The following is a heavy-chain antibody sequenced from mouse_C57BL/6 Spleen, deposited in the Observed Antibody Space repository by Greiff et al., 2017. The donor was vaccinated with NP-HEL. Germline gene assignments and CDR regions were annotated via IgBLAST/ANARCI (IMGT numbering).Heavy chain of an antibody. D-gene: IGHD2-5*01. J-gene: IGHJ4*01. CDR3: AREKAYYSNLYAMDY. CDR2: INYDGSST. Sequence: EVMLVESEGGLVQPGSSMKLSCTASGFTFSDYYMAWVRQVPEKGLEWVANINYDGSSTYYLDSLKSRFIISRDNAKNILYLQMSSLKSEDTATYYCAREKAYYSNLYAMDYWGQGTSVTVSS. V-gene: IGHV5-16*01. CDR1: GFTFSDYY.